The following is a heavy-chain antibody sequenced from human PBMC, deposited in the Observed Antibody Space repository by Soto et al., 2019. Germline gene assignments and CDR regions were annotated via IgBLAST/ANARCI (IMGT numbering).Heavy chain of an antibody. J-gene: IGHJ6*02. Sequence: GASVKVSCKVSGYTLTELSMHWVRQAPGKGLEWMGGFDPEDGETIYAQKFQGRVTMTEDTSTDTAYMELSSLRSEDTAVYYCATTSSGSYSRSYYYYGMDVWGQGTTVTVSS. CDR1: GYTLTELS. V-gene: IGHV1-24*01. D-gene: IGHD1-26*01. CDR3: ATTSSGSYSRSYYYYGMDV. CDR2: FDPEDGET.